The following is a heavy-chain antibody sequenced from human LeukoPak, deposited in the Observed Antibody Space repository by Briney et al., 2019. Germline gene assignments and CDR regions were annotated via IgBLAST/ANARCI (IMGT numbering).Heavy chain of an antibody. CDR2: IYYSGST. Sequence: SETLSLTCTVSGGSISSSSYYWGWIRQPPGKGLEWIGSIYYSGSTYYNPSLKSRVTISVDTSKNQFSLKLSSVTAADTAVYYCARGGVLRYFDWLSPYWLDPWGQGTLVTVSS. CDR1: GGSISSSSYY. D-gene: IGHD3-9*01. V-gene: IGHV4-39*07. J-gene: IGHJ5*02. CDR3: ARGGVLRYFDWLSPYWLDP.